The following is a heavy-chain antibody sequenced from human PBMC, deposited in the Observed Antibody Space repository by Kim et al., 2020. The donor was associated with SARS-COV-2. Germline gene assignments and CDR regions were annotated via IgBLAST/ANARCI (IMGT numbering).Heavy chain of an antibody. CDR3: ARPKTPGIAVAGYALDV. CDR2: IDHDDSYT. Sequence: GESLKISCKGSGYSFSNYWIIWVRQMPGKGLEWIGRIDHDDSYTNYSPSFEGHVTMSADKSINTAYLQWSSLKASDTAIYFCARPKTPGIAVAGYALDVWGQGTTV. D-gene: IGHD6-19*01. V-gene: IGHV5-10-1*01. CDR1: GYSFSNYW. J-gene: IGHJ6*02.